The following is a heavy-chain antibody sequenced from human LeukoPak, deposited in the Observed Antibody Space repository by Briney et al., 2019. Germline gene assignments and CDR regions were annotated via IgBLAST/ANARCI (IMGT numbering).Heavy chain of an antibody. D-gene: IGHD1-1*01. Sequence: PGGSLRLSCAASGLTFSTYAMTWVRQSPGKGLEWVAAISGSGDYTYYADSVKGRFTITRDNSKNTLYLQMYSLRAEDTAVYSCARLFYTTVSFYGMDVWGQGTTVTVSS. CDR3: ARLFYTTVSFYGMDV. V-gene: IGHV3-23*01. CDR2: ISGSGDYT. J-gene: IGHJ6*02. CDR1: GLTFSTYA.